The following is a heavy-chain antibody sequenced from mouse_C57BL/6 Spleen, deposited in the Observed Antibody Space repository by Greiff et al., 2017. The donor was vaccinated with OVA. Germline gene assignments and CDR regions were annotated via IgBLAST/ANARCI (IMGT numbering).Heavy chain of an antibody. V-gene: IGHV1-54*01. CDR3: ARYAYGKGYFDV. J-gene: IGHJ1*03. CDR1: GYAFTNYL. D-gene: IGHD2-1*01. Sequence: QVHVKQSGAELVRPGTSVKVSCKASGYAFTNYLIEWVKQRPGQGLEWIGVINPGSGGTNYNEKFKGKATLTADKSSSTAYMQLSSLTSEDSAVYFCARYAYGKGYFDVWGTGTTVTVSS. CDR2: INPGSGGT.